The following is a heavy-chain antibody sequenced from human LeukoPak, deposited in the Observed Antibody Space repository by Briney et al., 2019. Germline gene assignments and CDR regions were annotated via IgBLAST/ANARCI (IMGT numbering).Heavy chain of an antibody. CDR2: INPNSGGT. V-gene: IGHV1-2*02. J-gene: IGHJ5*02. Sequence: ASVKVSCKASGYTFTGHYIYWVRQAPGQGLEWMGWINPNSGGTHYAQKFQGRVTMTRDTSISTAYMELSRLRSDDTAVYYCAREPKRITMVRGAAGWFDPWGQGTLVTVSS. CDR1: GYTFTGHY. CDR3: AREPKRITMVRGAAGWFDP. D-gene: IGHD3-10*01.